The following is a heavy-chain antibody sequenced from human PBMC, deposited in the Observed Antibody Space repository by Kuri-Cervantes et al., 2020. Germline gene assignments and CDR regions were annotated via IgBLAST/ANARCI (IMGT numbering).Heavy chain of an antibody. Sequence: ASVKVSCKASGYTFTNYYLHWVRQAPGQGLEWMGMINPSGGSTNYAQKFQGRVSMTRDTSTSTVYMELSSLRSEDTAVYFCARTETTSRVGMTTVTTNDYWGQGTLVTVSS. D-gene: IGHD4-11*01. V-gene: IGHV1-46*01. CDR2: INPSGGST. J-gene: IGHJ4*02. CDR1: GYTFTNYY. CDR3: ARTETTSRVGMTTVTTNDY.